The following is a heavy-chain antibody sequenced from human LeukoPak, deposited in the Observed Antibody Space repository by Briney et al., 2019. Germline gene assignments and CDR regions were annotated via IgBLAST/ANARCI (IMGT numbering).Heavy chain of an antibody. Sequence: ASMKVSCKASGYTFINYGFSWVRQAPGQGLEWMGWISAYNGNTNYLQKFQGRVTMTTDTSTNPVYMELRSLRSDDPAVYYCARVSTNSRVAGYDPQWYFDLWGRGTPVTVSP. V-gene: IGHV1-18*04. CDR3: ARVSTNSRVAGYDPQWYFDL. D-gene: IGHD5-12*01. CDR1: GYTFINYG. CDR2: ISAYNGNT. J-gene: IGHJ2*01.